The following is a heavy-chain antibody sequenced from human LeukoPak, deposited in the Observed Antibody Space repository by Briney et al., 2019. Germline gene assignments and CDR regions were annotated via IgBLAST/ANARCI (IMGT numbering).Heavy chain of an antibody. CDR3: ARDDIVVVPAAITWFDP. CDR2: ISAYNGNT. D-gene: IGHD2-2*01. Sequence: ASVKVSCKASGYSFTTYGISWVRQAPGQGLEWMGWISAYNGNTNYAQKFQGRFTMTTDTSTSTSYMELRSLRSDDTAVYYCARDDIVVVPAAITWFDPWGQGTLVTVSS. J-gene: IGHJ5*02. V-gene: IGHV1-18*01. CDR1: GYSFTTYG.